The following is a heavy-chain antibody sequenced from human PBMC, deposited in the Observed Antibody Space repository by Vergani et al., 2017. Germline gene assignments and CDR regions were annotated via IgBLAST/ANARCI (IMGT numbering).Heavy chain of an antibody. CDR2: VSTVSKSQ. D-gene: IGHD6-6*01. V-gene: IGHV3-48*01. CDR3: AREYRSTSGRAFDF. CDR1: GFDFSSYI. J-gene: IGHJ3*01. Sequence: QLVESGGGWVQPGGSLRLSCLVSGFDFSSYIMNWVRQAPGKGRGWGSFVSTVSKSQSYAESVKGRFTISRDSAKNSLYLQMESLRAEDTAVYYCAREYRSTSGRAFDFWGQGTKVTVSS.